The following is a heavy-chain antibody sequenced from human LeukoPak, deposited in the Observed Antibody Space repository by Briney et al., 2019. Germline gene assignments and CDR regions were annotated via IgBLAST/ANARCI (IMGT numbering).Heavy chain of an antibody. D-gene: IGHD3-22*01. V-gene: IGHV3-23*01. CDR1: RFTFSSYA. J-gene: IGHJ3*02. Sequence: GGSLRLSCAASRFTFSSYAMSWVRQAPGKGLGWVSGISDSGGSTYYADSVKGRFTISRDNSKNTLYLQMNSLRAEDTAVYYCAKDHYDSSGYYLDAFDIWGQGTMVTVSS. CDR2: ISDSGGST. CDR3: AKDHYDSSGYYLDAFDI.